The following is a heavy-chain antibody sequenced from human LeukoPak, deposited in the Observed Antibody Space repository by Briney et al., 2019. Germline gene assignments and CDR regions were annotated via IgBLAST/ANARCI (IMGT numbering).Heavy chain of an antibody. CDR1: VFTFINHG. V-gene: IGHV3-20*04. CDR2: INWNSDSI. Sequence: PGGSLRLSCAASVFTFINHGMSWVRQAPGKGLEWVSGINWNSDSIGYADSVKGRFTISRDNAKNSLYLQMNSLRAEDTAVYYCARDYGGSSPFDYWGQGTLVTVSS. D-gene: IGHD4-23*01. J-gene: IGHJ4*02. CDR3: ARDYGGSSPFDY.